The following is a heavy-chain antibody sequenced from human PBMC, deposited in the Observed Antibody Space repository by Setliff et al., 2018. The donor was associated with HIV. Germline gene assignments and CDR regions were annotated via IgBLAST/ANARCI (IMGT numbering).Heavy chain of an antibody. Sequence: PGGSLRLSCAASGFTFSGSAMHWVRQASGKGLEWVGRIRSKANSYATAYAASVKGRFTISRDDSKNTAYLQMNSLKTEDTAVYYCTRWYYYDSSGYYADYWGQGTLVTVSS. CDR2: IRSKANSYAT. CDR1: GFTFSGSA. D-gene: IGHD3-22*01. J-gene: IGHJ4*02. V-gene: IGHV3-73*01. CDR3: TRWYYYDSSGYYADY.